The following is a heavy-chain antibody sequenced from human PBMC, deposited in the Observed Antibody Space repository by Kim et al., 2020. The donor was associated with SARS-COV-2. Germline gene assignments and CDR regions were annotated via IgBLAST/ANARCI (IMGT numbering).Heavy chain of an antibody. J-gene: IGHJ4*02. CDR2: IYAGGST. Sequence: GGSLRLSCAASGFTVSSNYMNWVRQAPGKGLEWVSVIYAGGSTFYADSVKGRFTVSRDTSKNTFDLQMKSLRDDDTAMYYCARGTSARPGFSKKYYFDYWGQGALVTVSS. CDR1: GFTVSSNY. V-gene: IGHV3-66*01. D-gene: IGHD6-6*01. CDR3: ARGTSARPGFSKKYYFDY.